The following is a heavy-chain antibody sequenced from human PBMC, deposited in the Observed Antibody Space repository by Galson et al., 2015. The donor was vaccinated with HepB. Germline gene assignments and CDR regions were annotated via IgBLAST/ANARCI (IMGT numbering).Heavy chain of an antibody. D-gene: IGHD2-2*02. CDR1: GFTFSSYA. Sequence: SLRLSCAASGFTFSSYAMSWVRQAPGKGLEWVSAISGSGGSTYYADSVKGRFTISRDNSKNTLYLQMNSLRAEDTAVYYCAKSGRDCSSTSCYKGVYFDYWGQGTLVTVSS. J-gene: IGHJ4*02. CDR3: AKSGRDCSSTSCYKGVYFDY. CDR2: ISGSGGST. V-gene: IGHV3-23*01.